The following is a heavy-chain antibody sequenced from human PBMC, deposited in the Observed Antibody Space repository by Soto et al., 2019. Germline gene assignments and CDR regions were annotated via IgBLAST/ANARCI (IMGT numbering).Heavy chain of an antibody. CDR3: ARAGAVFGLGDV. J-gene: IGHJ6*02. D-gene: IGHD3-10*02. CDR2: INHSGST. CDR1: GGSFSGYY. V-gene: IGHV4-34*01. Sequence: KTSETLSLTCAVYGGSFSGYYWSWIRQPPGKGLEWIGEINHSGSTNYNPSLKSRVTISVDTSKNQFSLKLSSVTAADTAVYYCARAGAVFGLGDVWGQGTTVTVSS.